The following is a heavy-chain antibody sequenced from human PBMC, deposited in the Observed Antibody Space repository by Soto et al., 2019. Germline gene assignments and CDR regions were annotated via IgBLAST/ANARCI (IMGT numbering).Heavy chain of an antibody. Sequence: GGSLRLSCAASGFTFSSYAMSWVRQAPGKGLEWVSAISGSGGSTYYADTVKGRFTISRDNSKNTLYLQTNSLRAEDTAVYYCAKMQWLVGGGIDYWGQGTLVTVSS. J-gene: IGHJ4*02. CDR1: GFTFSSYA. CDR3: AKMQWLVGGGIDY. CDR2: ISGSGGST. D-gene: IGHD6-19*01. V-gene: IGHV3-23*01.